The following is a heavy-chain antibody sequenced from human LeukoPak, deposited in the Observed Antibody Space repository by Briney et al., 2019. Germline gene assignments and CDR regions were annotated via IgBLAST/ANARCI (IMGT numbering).Heavy chain of an antibody. CDR3: ARAVGGDGSGSL. CDR1: GDSISTYY. Sequence: PSETLSLTCTVSGDSISTYYWSWIRQPPGKGLEWIGYIYYRVTSDYNPSLKSRVTMSVDMSTRQISLKLSSVTAADTAEYYCARAVGGDGSGSLWGPGTLVTVSS. J-gene: IGHJ4*02. D-gene: IGHD3-10*01. CDR2: IYYRVTS. V-gene: IGHV4-59*01.